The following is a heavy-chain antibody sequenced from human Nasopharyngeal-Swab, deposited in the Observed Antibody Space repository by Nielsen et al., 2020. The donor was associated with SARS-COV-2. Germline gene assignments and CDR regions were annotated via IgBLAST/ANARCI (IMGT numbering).Heavy chain of an antibody. V-gene: IGHV4-30-4*01. J-gene: IGHJ5*02. D-gene: IGHD3-9*01. CDR3: AGTVLRYFDWLLRSPTPCWFDP. CDR1: GGSISSGDYY. Sequence: SETLSLTCTVSGGSISSGDYYWSWIRQPPGKGLEWIGYIYYSGSTYYNPSLKSRVTISVDTSKNQFSLKLSSVTAADTAVYYCAGTVLRYFDWLLRSPTPCWFDPWGQGTLVTVSS. CDR2: IYYSGST.